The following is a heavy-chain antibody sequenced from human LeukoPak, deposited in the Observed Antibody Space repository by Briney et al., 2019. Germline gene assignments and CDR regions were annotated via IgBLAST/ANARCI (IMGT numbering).Heavy chain of an antibody. V-gene: IGHV4-59*08. CDR3: ARYTVTTGGDAFDI. D-gene: IGHD4-17*01. CDR1: GGSIGGYY. Sequence: SETLSLTCTVSGGSIGGYYWSWIRQPPGKGLEWIGYIYYTGTTNYNPPLKSRVTISVDTSKNQFSLMLSSVTAADTAVYYCARYTVTTGGDAFDIWGQGTMVTVSS. J-gene: IGHJ3*02. CDR2: IYYTGTT.